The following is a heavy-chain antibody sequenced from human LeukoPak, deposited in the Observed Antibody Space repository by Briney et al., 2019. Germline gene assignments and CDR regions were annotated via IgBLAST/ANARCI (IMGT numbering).Heavy chain of an antibody. CDR2: IYNSGST. CDR3: ARAKGPGAHYNWFDP. V-gene: IGHV4-30-4*01. D-gene: IGHD2-2*01. J-gene: IGHJ5*02. CDR1: GASICSGDYY. Sequence: ASETLSLTCTVSGASICSGDYYWSWLRQPPGKGLEWIGYIYNSGSTFYNPSLKSRLTISVDTSKKQFSLKLSSVAAADTAVYYCARAKGPGAHYNWFDPWGQGTLVTVSS.